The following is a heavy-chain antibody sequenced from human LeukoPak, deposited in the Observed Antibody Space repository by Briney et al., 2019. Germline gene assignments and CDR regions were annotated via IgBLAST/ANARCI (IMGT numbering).Heavy chain of an antibody. CDR1: GGTFSSYA. D-gene: IGHD3-10*01. J-gene: IGHJ5*02. CDR3: ARGPMVRGVIIDNWFDP. CDR2: IIPIFGTA. Sequence: SVKVSCKASGGTFSSYAISWVRQAPGQGLEWLGRIIPIFGTANYAQKFQGRVTITTDESTSTAYMELSSLRSEDTAVYYCARGPMVRGVIIDNWFDPWGQGTLVTVSS. V-gene: IGHV1-69*05.